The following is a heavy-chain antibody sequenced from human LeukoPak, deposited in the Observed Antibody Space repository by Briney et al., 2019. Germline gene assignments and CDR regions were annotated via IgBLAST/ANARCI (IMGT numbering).Heavy chain of an antibody. CDR3: AKGWYSSGWYLDY. Sequence: GGSLRLSCAASGFTFSSYAMSWVRQAPGKGLEWASAISGSGGSTYYADSVKGRFTISRDNSKNTLYLQMNSLRAEDTAVYYCAKGWYSSGWYLDYWGQGTLVTVSS. J-gene: IGHJ4*02. CDR1: GFTFSSYA. V-gene: IGHV3-23*01. D-gene: IGHD6-19*01. CDR2: ISGSGGST.